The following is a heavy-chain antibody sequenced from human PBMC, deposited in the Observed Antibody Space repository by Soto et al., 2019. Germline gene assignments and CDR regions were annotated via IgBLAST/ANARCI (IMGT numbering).Heavy chain of an antibody. V-gene: IGHV4-59*08. CDR2: IYYSGST. D-gene: IGHD4-17*01. Sequence: QVQLQESGPGLVKPSETLSITCTVSGGSISSYYWSWIRQPPGKRLEWIGYIYYSGSTNYNPSLKSRVTISVDTSKNQFSLKLSSVTAANTALYYCARHRRNYGDYVFAFDVWGQETIFTVSS. CDR3: ARHRRNYGDYVFAFDV. CDR1: GGSISSYY. J-gene: IGHJ3*01.